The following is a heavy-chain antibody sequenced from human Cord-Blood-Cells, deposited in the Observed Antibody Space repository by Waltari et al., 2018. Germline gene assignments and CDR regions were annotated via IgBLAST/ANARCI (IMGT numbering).Heavy chain of an antibody. D-gene: IGHD3-3*01. CDR3: GAAEWLLLGAFDI. J-gene: IGHJ3*02. CDR2: INHSGRT. CDR1: GGSFSGYY. Sequence: QVQLQQWGAGLLKPSETLSLTCAVYGGSFSGYYWSWIRQPPGKGLEWIGEINHSGRTNYNPSLKSRVTISVDTSKNQFSLKLSSVTAADTAVYYCGAAEWLLLGAFDIWGQGTMVTVSS. V-gene: IGHV4-34*01.